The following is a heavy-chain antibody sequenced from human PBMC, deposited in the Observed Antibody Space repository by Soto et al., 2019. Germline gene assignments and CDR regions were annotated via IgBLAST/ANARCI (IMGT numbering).Heavy chain of an antibody. CDR3: ARGRYCLTGRCFPNWFDS. V-gene: IGHV4-30-4*01. Sequence: SETLSLTCSVSGDSTSTVDYFWAWIGQPPGQALEYLGYIYKSTTTYYNPSFESRVAISLDTSKSQFSLTVTSVTAADTAVYFCARGRYCLTGRCFPNWFDSWGQGTLVTVSS. J-gene: IGHJ5*01. CDR1: GDSTSTVDYF. CDR2: IYKSTTT. D-gene: IGHD2-15*01.